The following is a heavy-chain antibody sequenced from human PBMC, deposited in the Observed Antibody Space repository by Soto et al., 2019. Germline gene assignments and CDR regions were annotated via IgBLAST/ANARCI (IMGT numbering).Heavy chain of an antibody. CDR3: ARLATSGAPDGGNTSFDP. J-gene: IGHJ5*02. V-gene: IGHV4-59*08. CDR1: GGSISSYY. Sequence: SETLSLTCTVSGGSISSYYWSWIRQPPGKGLEWIGYIYYSGSTNYNPSLKSRVTISVDTSKNQFSLKLSSVTAADTAVYYCARLATSGAPDGGNTSFDPWGQGTLVTFPS. CDR2: IYYSGST. D-gene: IGHD2-15*01.